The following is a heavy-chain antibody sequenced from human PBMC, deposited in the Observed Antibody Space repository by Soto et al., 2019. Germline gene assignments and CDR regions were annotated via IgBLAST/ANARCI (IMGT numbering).Heavy chain of an antibody. CDR1: GYSFTSYW. CDR3: ASPLVAGYDAFDI. D-gene: IGHD6-19*01. CDR2: IYPGDPDT. J-gene: IGHJ3*02. V-gene: IGHV5-51*01. Sequence: PGESLKISCKGSGYSFTSYWIGWVRQMPGKGLEWMGIIYPGDPDTRYSPSFQGQVTISADKSISTAYLQWSSLKASDTAMYYCASPLVAGYDAFDIWGQGTMVTVSS.